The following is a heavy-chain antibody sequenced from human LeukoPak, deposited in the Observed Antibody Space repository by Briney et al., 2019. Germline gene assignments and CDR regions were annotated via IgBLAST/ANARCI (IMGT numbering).Heavy chain of an antibody. J-gene: IGHJ4*02. V-gene: IGHV3-23*01. CDR1: GFTFSSYA. D-gene: IGHD3-10*01. CDR2: ISGSGGST. CDR3: AKDRFYGSGSYLGYYFDY. Sequence: GGSLRLSCAASGFTFSSYAMSWVRQAPGKGLEWVSAISGSGGSTYYADSVKGRFTISRDNSKNTLYLHMNSLRAEDTAVYYCAKDRFYGSGSYLGYYFDYWGQGTLVTVSS.